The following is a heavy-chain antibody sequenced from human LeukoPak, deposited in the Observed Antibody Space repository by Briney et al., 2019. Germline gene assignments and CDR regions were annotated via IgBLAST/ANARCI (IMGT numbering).Heavy chain of an antibody. CDR1: GGSFSGYY. CDR2: INHSGST. Sequence: SETLSLTCAVYGGSFSGYYWSWIRQPPGKGLEWIGEINHSGSTNYNPSLKSRVTISVDTSKNQFSLELSSVTAADTAVYYCARAIAVADDAFDIWGQGTMVTVSS. CDR3: ARAIAVADDAFDI. V-gene: IGHV4-34*01. D-gene: IGHD6-19*01. J-gene: IGHJ3*02.